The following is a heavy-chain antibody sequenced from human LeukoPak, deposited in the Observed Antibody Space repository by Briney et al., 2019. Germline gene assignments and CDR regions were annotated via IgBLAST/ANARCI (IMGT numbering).Heavy chain of an antibody. J-gene: IGHJ4*02. V-gene: IGHV1-8*02. CDR1: GYTFTSHH. D-gene: IGHD3-9*01. Sequence: ASVKVSCKTSGYTFTSHHINWVRQAAGQGLEWMGWMNPNSGNTAYAQKFQGRVTMTWDTSINTVYMELSSLRSEDTAVYYCARDRDTYYDILTGYSSYYFDYWGQGTLVTVSS. CDR2: MNPNSGNT. CDR3: ARDRDTYYDILTGYSSYYFDY.